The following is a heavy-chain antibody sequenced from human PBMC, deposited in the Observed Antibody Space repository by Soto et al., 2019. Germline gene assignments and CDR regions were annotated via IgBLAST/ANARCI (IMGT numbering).Heavy chain of an antibody. CDR2: IYYSGST. D-gene: IGHD2-2*02. V-gene: IGHV4-31*03. CDR1: GGSISGGGYY. Sequence: PSETLSLTCTVSGGSISGGGYYWSWIRQHPGKGLEWIGYIYYSGSTYYNPSLKSRVTISVDTSKNQFSLKLSSVTAADTAVYYCARGSTSCYTSCWFDPWGQGTLVTVSS. J-gene: IGHJ5*02. CDR3: ARGSTSCYTSCWFDP.